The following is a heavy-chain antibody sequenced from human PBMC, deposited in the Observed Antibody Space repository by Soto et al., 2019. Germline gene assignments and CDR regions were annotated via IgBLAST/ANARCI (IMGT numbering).Heavy chain of an antibody. D-gene: IGHD2-2*01. CDR2: VKQDGSEK. J-gene: IGHJ4*02. CDR1: GFTFRSYW. Sequence: AGGSLRLSCAASGFTFRSYWMSWVRQAPGKGLEWVASVKQDGSEKYYVDSVKGRFTISRDNAKNSLYLQMNSLRAEDTALYYCARDCSSTSCYADYWGQGTLVTVSS. CDR3: ARDCSSTSCYADY. V-gene: IGHV3-7*01.